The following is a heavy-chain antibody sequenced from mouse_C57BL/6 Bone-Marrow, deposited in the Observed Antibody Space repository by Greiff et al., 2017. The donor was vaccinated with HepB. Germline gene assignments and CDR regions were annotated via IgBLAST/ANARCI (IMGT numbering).Heavy chain of an antibody. CDR3: ARSDYEDYAMDY. Sequence: QVQLKESGPELVKPGASVKISCKASGYTFTDYYINWVKQRPGQGLEWIGWIFPGSGSTYYNEKFKGKATLTVDKSSSTAYMLLSSLTSEDSAVYFCARSDYEDYAMDYWGQGTSVTVSS. CDR1: GYTFTDYY. D-gene: IGHD2-4*01. J-gene: IGHJ4*01. V-gene: IGHV1-75*01. CDR2: IFPGSGST.